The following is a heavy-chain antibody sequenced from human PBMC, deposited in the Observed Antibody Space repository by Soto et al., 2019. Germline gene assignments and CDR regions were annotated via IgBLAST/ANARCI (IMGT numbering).Heavy chain of an antibody. CDR3: ARRGGGFDNWFDP. Sequence: QVQLQESGPGLVKPSETLSLTCTVSGDSISSFYWCWIRQPPGKGLEWIGYTRSTNYNPSLKSRVSISVDKSVNQVSRRLTSVTAADTAVYYCARRGGGFDNWFDPWGQGTLVTVSS. CDR2: TRST. CDR1: GDSISSFY. J-gene: IGHJ5*02. V-gene: IGHV4-59*08.